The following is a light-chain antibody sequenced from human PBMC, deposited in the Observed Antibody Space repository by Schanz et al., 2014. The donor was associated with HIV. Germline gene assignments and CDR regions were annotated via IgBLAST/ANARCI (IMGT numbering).Light chain of an antibody. V-gene: IGLV6-57*02. CDR3: QSSDRDKAKV. J-gene: IGLJ3*02. CDR2: EGN. CDR1: SGAIASNY. Sequence: NFMLSQPPSVSESPGKTVTISCTGTSGAIASNYVQWYQQRPGSAPTTVIYEGNQRPSGVPDRFSGSIDISSNSASLTISGLKTEDEADYYCQSSDRDKAKVFGGGTKLTVL.